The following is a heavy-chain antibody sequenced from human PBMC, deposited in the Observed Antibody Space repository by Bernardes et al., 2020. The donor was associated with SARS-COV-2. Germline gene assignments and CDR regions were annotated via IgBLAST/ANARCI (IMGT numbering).Heavy chain of an antibody. Sequence: GGSLRLSCTASGFTFRTYDMHWVRQTPGKGLEWVSAIGTAGDTIYPGSVKGRFSISRENAKNSLYLQMNNLRPGDTAVYFCATGGTDAFDIWGQGTMVTVSS. V-gene: IGHV3-13*01. CDR2: IGTAGDT. CDR3: ATGGTDAFDI. CDR1: GFTFRTYD. D-gene: IGHD3-16*01. J-gene: IGHJ3*02.